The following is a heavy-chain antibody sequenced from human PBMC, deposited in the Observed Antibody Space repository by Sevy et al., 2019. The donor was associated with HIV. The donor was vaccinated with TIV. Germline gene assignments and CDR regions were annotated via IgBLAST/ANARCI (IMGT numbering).Heavy chain of an antibody. CDR2: ISYDGSYK. Sequence: GGCLRLSCAASGFTFSSHGMHWVRQAPGKGLEWVAVISYDGSYKSYGDSVKGRFTISRDDSKNTLYLQMDSLRPEDTAVYYCARDSGYSINWYPAYWGQGTLVTVSS. CDR1: GFTFSSHG. V-gene: IGHV3-30*03. CDR3: ARDSGYSINWYPAY. D-gene: IGHD6-13*01. J-gene: IGHJ4*02.